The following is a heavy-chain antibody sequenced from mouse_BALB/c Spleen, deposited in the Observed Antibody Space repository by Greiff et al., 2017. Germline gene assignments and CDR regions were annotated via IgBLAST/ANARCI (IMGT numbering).Heavy chain of an antibody. D-gene: IGHD3-3*01. CDR3: ARGWYEGFAY. Sequence: EVQRVESGPSLVKPSQTLSLTCSVTGDSITSGYWNWIWKFPGNKLEYMGYISYSGSTYYNPSLKSRISITRDTSKNQYYLQLNSVTTEDTATYYCARGWYEGFAYWGQGTLVTVSA. V-gene: IGHV3-8*02. J-gene: IGHJ3*01. CDR2: ISYSGST. CDR1: GDSITSGY.